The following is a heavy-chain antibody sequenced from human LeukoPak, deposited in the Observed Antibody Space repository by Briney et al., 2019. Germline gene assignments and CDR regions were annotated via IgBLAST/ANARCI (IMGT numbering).Heavy chain of an antibody. CDR1: GFTFSSYG. J-gene: IGHJ3*02. Sequence: PGRSLRLSCAASGFTFSSYGMHWVRQAPGKGLEWVAVIWYDGSNKYYADSVKGRFTISRDNSKNTLYLQMNSLRAEDTAVYYCARVGLRDAFDIWGQGTMVTVSS. CDR3: ARVGLRDAFDI. D-gene: IGHD4-17*01. V-gene: IGHV3-33*01. CDR2: IWYDGSNK.